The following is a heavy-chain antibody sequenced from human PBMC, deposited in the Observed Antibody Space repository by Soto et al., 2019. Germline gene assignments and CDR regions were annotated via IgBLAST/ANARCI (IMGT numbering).Heavy chain of an antibody. Sequence: ASVKVSCKASGGTFSSYAIRWVRQAPGQGLEWMGGIIPIFGTANYAQKFQGRVTITADESTSTAYMEVGSLRSEDTAVYYCETDPTYYYYGMDVWGQGTTVTVSS. CDR1: GGTFSSYA. CDR2: IIPIFGTA. V-gene: IGHV1-69*13. CDR3: ETDPTYYYYGMDV. J-gene: IGHJ6*02.